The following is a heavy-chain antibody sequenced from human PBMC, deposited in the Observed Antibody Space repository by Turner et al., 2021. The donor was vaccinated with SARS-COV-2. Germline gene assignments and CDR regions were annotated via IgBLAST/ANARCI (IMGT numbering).Heavy chain of an antibody. D-gene: IGHD1-26*01. V-gene: IGHV3-30-3*01. Sequence: QVQLVESGGGVVQPGRSLRLPCAASGFTFSTYAMHWVRQAPGKGLEWVAVISYDGSNKSYADSVKGRFTISRDNSKNTLYLQMNSLRAEDTAVYYCARAGWDLLPFDAFDIWGQGTMVTISS. CDR1: GFTFSTYA. CDR2: ISYDGSNK. CDR3: ARAGWDLLPFDAFDI. J-gene: IGHJ3*02.